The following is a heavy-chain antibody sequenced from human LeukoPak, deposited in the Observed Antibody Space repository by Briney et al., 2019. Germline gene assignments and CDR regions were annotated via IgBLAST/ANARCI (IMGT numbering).Heavy chain of an antibody. Sequence: SETLSLTCAVYGGSFSGYYWSWIRQPPGKGLEWIGEVNHSGSTNYNPSLKSRVTISVDTSKNQFSLKLSSVTAADTAVYYCARTPAMYYDYVWGSYSHWFDPWGQGTLVTVSS. CDR1: GGSFSGYY. CDR3: ARTPAMYYDYVWGSYSHWFDP. J-gene: IGHJ5*02. D-gene: IGHD3-16*01. CDR2: VNHSGST. V-gene: IGHV4-34*01.